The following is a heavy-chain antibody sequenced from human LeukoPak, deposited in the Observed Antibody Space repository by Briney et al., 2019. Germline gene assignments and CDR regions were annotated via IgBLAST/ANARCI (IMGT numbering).Heavy chain of an antibody. CDR1: GFTVSSNY. J-gene: IGHJ4*02. CDR3: ARGLNDHGDYVPDYYFDY. D-gene: IGHD4-17*01. V-gene: IGHV3-66*01. Sequence: GGSLRLSCAASGFTVSSNYMSWVRQAPGKGLEWVSVIYSGGSTYYADSVKGRFTISRDNSKNTLYLQMNSLRAEDTAVYYRARGLNDHGDYVPDYYFDYWGQGTLVTVSS. CDR2: IYSGGST.